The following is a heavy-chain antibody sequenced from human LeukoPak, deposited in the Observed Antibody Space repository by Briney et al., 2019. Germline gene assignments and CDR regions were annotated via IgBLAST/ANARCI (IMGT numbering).Heavy chain of an antibody. V-gene: IGHV3-33*01. CDR2: IWSDGSNK. J-gene: IGHJ4*02. Sequence: GRSLRLSCVASGFTFSSYGMHWVRQTPGKGLEWVAVIWSDGSNKYYADSVKGRFTISRDNSKNTLYLQMNSLRAEDTAVYYCARRSGSFSGGFDYWGQGTLVTVSS. D-gene: IGHD1-26*01. CDR1: GFTFSSYG. CDR3: ARRSGSFSGGFDY.